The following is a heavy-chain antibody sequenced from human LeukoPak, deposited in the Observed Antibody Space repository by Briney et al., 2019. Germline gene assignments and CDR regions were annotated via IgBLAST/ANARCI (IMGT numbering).Heavy chain of an antibody. CDR2: IYYSGST. CDR3: ARLDITIFGVVN. CDR1: GGSISSYY. Sequence: SETLSLTCTVSGGSISSYYWSWIRQPPGKGLEWIGYIYYSGSTNFNPSLKSRVTISVDTSKNQFSLKLSSVTAADTAVYYCARLDITIFGVVNWGQGTLVTVSS. D-gene: IGHD3-3*01. J-gene: IGHJ4*02. V-gene: IGHV4-59*01.